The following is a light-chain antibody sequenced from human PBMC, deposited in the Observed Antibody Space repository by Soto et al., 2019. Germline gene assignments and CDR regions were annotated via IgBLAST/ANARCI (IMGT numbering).Light chain of an antibody. V-gene: IGKV3-11*01. CDR1: ESVSGY. Sequence: EIVLTQSPATLSLSPGERATLSCRASESVSGYLAWYQQKPGQAPRLLIYNASNRATGIPARFSGSGSGTDFTHTISRLEPEDFAVYYCQQRSSWPLTFGGGTKVDIK. J-gene: IGKJ4*01. CDR2: NAS. CDR3: QQRSSWPLT.